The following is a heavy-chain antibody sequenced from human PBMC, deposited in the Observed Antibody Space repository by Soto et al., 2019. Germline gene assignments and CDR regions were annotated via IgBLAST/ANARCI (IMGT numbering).Heavy chain of an antibody. CDR3: AKGRGDLKVVSNWFDT. CDR1: GFTFEDHA. J-gene: IGHJ5*02. CDR2: INWNSGIT. Sequence: EVQLVESGGGLVQPGRSLRLSCAAIGFTFEDHAMHWIRQVPGKGLEWVAGINWNSGITGYADSVKGRFTISRDNANNSLHLEMNSLKSEDTALYYCAKGRGDLKVVSNWFDTWGQGTLVTVSS. V-gene: IGHV3-9*01. D-gene: IGHD3-22*01.